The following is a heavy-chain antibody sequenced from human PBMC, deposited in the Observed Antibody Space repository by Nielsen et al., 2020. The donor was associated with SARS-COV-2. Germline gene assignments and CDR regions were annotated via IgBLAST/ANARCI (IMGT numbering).Heavy chain of an antibody. CDR2: INHSGST. CDR1: GGSFSGYY. CDR3: ARGFGWYVRNYFDY. Sequence: SETLSLTCAVYGGSFSGYYWSWIRQPPGKGLEWIGEINHSGSTNYNPSLKSRVTISVDTSKNQFSLKLSSVTAADTAVYYCARGFGWYVRNYFDYWGQGTLVTVSS. V-gene: IGHV4-34*01. J-gene: IGHJ4*02. D-gene: IGHD6-19*01.